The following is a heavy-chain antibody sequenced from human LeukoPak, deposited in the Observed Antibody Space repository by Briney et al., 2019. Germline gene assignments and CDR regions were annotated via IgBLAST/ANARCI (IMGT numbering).Heavy chain of an antibody. CDR3: ARTRQIGHSDY. CDR2: INHSGST. V-gene: IGHV4-34*01. D-gene: IGHD2/OR15-2a*01. CDR1: GGPFSGYY. Sequence: SETLSLTCAVYGGPFSGYYWSWIRQPPGKGLEWIGEINHSGSTNYNPSLKSRVTISVDTSKNQFSLKLSSVTAADTAVYYCARTRQIGHSDYWGQGTLVTVSS. J-gene: IGHJ4*02.